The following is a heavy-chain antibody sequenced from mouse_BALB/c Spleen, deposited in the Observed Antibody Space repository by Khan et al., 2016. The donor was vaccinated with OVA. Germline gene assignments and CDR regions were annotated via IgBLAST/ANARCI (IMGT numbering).Heavy chain of an antibody. V-gene: IGHV14-3*02. J-gene: IGHJ4*01. CDR3: AYSLLLYAVDY. D-gene: IGHD1-2*01. CDR1: GFNIKDTY. CDR2: IDPANGNT. Sequence: VQLQQSGAELMKPGASVKLSCTVSGFNIKDTYMHWVKQRPEQGLEWIGRIDPANGNTKYDPKFQGKATMTADTSSNTAYLQLGGLTSEDTAVYYCAYSLLLYAVDYWGQGTSVTVSS.